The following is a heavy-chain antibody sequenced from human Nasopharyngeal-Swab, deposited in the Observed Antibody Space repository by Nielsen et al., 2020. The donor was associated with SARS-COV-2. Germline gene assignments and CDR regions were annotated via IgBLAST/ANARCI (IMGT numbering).Heavy chain of an antibody. V-gene: IGHV7-4-1*02. CDR3: ARGAYYDILTGYYSSFGVPEDYGMDV. CDR1: GYTFTSYA. D-gene: IGHD3-9*01. CDR2: INTNTGNP. J-gene: IGHJ6*02. Sequence: ASVKVSCKASGYTFTSYAMNWVRQAPGQGLEWMGWINTNTGNPTYAQGFTGRFVFSLDTSVSTAYLQISSLKAEDTAVYYCARGAYYDILTGYYSSFGVPEDYGMDVWGQGTTVTVSS.